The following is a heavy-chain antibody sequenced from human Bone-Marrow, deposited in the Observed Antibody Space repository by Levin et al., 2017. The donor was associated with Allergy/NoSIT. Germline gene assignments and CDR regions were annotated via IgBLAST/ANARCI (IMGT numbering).Heavy chain of an antibody. J-gene: IGHJ6*02. V-gene: IGHV5-51*01. CDR1: EDIFTTYW. D-gene: IGHD2-15*01. CDR3: ARLGSSTSIYDYNHAMGV. CDR2: INPGDSET. Sequence: GESLKISCKGSEDIFTTYWIGWVRQMPGKGLEWMGIINPGDSETRYSPSFQGQVTISADKSITTAYLQLSSLKASDSAMYYCARLGSSTSIYDYNHAMGVRDQGTTVTVSS.